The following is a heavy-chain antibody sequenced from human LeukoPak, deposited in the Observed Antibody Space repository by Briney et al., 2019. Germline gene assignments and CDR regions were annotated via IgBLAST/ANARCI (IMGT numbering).Heavy chain of an antibody. D-gene: IGHD2-2*01. Sequence: SETLSLTCAVTGYSISRAYYWGWIRQPPGEGLEWIGTIYHSGSTYYNPSLKSRVTISVDTSKNQFSLKLSSVTAADTAVYYCARHGNCSSTSCFDYWGQGTLVTVSS. CDR2: IYHSGST. V-gene: IGHV4-38-2*01. CDR1: GYSISRAYY. J-gene: IGHJ4*02. CDR3: ARHGNCSSTSCFDY.